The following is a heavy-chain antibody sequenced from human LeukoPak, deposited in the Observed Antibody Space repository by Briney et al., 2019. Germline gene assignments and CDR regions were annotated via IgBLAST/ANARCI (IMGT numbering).Heavy chain of an antibody. CDR1: GFTFSSYA. D-gene: IGHD5-12*01. V-gene: IGHV3-30-3*01. CDR2: ISYDGSNK. J-gene: IGHJ4*02. CDR3: ARAGVATEAIDY. Sequence: GGSLRLSCAASGFTFSSYAMHWVRQAPGKGLEWVAVISYDGSNKYYADSVKGRFTISRDNSKNTLYLQMNSLRAEDTAVYYCARAGVATEAIDYWGQGTLVTVSS.